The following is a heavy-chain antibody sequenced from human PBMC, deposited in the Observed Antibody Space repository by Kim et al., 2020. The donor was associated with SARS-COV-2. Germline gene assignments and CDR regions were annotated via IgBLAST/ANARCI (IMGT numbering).Heavy chain of an antibody. V-gene: IGHV3-20*01. CDR1: GFNFDDYG. D-gene: IGHD2-2*01. CDR2: IKWNEGTT. J-gene: IGHJ4*02. CDR3: ARGDLYSTSWYSTV. Sequence: GGSLRLTCVASGFNFDDYGMSWVRQVPGKGLEWVSGIKWNEGTTGYAESVKGRFTISRDKAKKSLYLQLNSLRAEDTALYRCARGDLYSTSWYSTVWGQGTLVTVSS.